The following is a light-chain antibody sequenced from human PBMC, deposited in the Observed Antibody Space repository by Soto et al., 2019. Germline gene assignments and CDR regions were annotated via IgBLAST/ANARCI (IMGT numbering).Light chain of an antibody. J-gene: IGLJ2*01. CDR1: SSDVGGYNY. CDR3: SSYTSSSTV. V-gene: IGLV2-14*01. CDR2: EVS. Sequence: QSALTQPASVSGSPGQSITISCTGTSSDVGGYNYVSWYQQHPGKAPKLMIYEVSNRPSGVSNRFSGSKSGNTASLTISGLQAEDEADYYCSSYTSSSTVFGGETKLTDL.